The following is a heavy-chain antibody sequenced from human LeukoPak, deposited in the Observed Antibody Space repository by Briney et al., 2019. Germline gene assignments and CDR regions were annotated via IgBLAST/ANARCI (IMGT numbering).Heavy chain of an antibody. J-gene: IGHJ4*02. V-gene: IGHV4-59*08. CDR2: IFYSGST. CDR1: GGSISGYY. Sequence: SETLALTCTVSGGSISGYYWSWIRQPPGKELEWIGYIFYSGSTNYSPSLKSRVTISVATSKNQFSLKLSSVTAADTAVYYCARPAVTAIATLFDDWGQGILVTVSS. D-gene: IGHD2-21*02. CDR3: ARPAVTAIATLFDD.